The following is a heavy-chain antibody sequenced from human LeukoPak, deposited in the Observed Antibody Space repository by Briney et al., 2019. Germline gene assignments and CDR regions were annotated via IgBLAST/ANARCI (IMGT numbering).Heavy chain of an antibody. V-gene: IGHV4-59*01. CDR2: IYYSGST. CDR3: ARRSGGGYFDY. Sequence: SETLSLTCTVSGGSISSYYWSWIRQPPGKGLEWIGYIYYSGSTNYNPSLKSRVTTSVDTSKNQFSLKLSSVTAADTAVYYCARRSGGGYFDYWGQGTLVTVSS. D-gene: IGHD6-25*01. CDR1: GGSISSYY. J-gene: IGHJ4*02.